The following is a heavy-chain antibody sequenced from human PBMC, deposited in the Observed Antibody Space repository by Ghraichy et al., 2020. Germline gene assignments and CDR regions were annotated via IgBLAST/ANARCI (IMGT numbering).Heavy chain of an antibody. CDR2: IYYSGST. D-gene: IGHD2-2*01. CDR3: ARDPYQPWGY. Sequence: SETLSLTCTVSGGSISSYYWTWIRQPPGKGLEWIGYIYYSGSTNYSPSLKSRVTISVDTSKNQVSLKLSSVTAADTAVYYCARDPYQPWGYWGQGTLVTVSS. J-gene: IGHJ4*02. CDR1: GGSISSYY. V-gene: IGHV4-59*01.